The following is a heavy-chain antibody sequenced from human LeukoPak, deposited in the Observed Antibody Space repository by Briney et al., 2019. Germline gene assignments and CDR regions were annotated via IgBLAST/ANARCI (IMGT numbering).Heavy chain of an antibody. CDR1: GGTFSSYA. J-gene: IGHJ4*02. CDR3: ARARLVGATTLDY. D-gene: IGHD1-26*01. CDR2: IIPILGIA. Sequence: VASVKVSCKASGGTFSSYAISWVRQAPGQGLEWMGRIIPILGIANYAQKFQGRVTITADKSTSTAYMELSSLRSEDTAVYYCARARLVGATTLDYWGQGTLVTVSS. V-gene: IGHV1-69*04.